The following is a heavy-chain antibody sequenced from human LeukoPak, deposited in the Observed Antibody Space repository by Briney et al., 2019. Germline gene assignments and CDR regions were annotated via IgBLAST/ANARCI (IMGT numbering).Heavy chain of an antibody. V-gene: IGHV4-39*07. D-gene: IGHD6-19*01. CDR1: GDSFTSVTDY. J-gene: IGHJ4*02. CDR3: AGERGEEYSSGWYKTNFFYN. CDR2: GDYSGGT. Sequence: SGTLSLTCTVSGDSFTSVTDYWAWIRQPPGKGLEWIATGDYSGGTYYNPSPESRVAISADMSKNQISLQLTSVTGADTAVYYCAGERGEEYSSGWYKTNFFYNWGQGVRVTVSS.